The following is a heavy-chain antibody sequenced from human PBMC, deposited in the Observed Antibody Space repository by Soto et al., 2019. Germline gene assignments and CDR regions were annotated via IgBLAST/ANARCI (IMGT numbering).Heavy chain of an antibody. V-gene: IGHV1-18*01. D-gene: IGHD2-21*02. J-gene: IGHJ4*02. CDR1: GYTFTSYG. Sequence: QVQLVQSGAEVKKPGASVKVSCKASGYTFTSYGISWVRQAPGQGLEWMGWISAYNGNTNYAQKVQGRVTMTTDTSTSTDYMELRSLRADDTAVYYCARDKEPLLDSGYFDYWGQGTLVTVSS. CDR2: ISAYNGNT. CDR3: ARDKEPLLDSGYFDY.